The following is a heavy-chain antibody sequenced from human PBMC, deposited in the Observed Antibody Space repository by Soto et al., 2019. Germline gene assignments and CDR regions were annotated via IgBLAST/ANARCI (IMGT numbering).Heavy chain of an antibody. CDR1: GFTFSSYA. D-gene: IGHD1-7*01. J-gene: IGHJ6*02. CDR2: ISYDGSNK. V-gene: IGHV3-30-3*01. CDR3: ARDQGGTTLYYHGREV. Sequence: QVQLVESGGGVVQPGRSLRLSCAASGFTFSSYAMHCVRQAPGQGLEWVALISYDGSNKYYADSVKGRFTISRDNSKNTLYLQMNSLRPEDTAVYHCARDQGGTTLYYHGREVWGQGTTVTVSS.